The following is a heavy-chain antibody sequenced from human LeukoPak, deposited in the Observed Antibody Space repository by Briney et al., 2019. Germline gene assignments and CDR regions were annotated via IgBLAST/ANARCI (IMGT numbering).Heavy chain of an antibody. D-gene: IGHD2-2*01. J-gene: IGHJ1*01. CDR2: INAGNGNT. CDR1: GYTFTSYA. V-gene: IGHV1-3*01. Sequence: GASVKVSCKASGYTFTSYAMHWVRQAPGQRLEWMGWINAGNGNTKYSQEFQGRVTITRDTSASTAYMELSSLRSEDTAVYYCARSYCSSTSCYLYFQHWGQGTLVTVSS. CDR3: ARSYCSSTSCYLYFQH.